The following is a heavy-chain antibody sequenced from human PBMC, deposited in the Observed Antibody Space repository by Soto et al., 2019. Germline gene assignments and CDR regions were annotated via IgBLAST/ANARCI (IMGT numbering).Heavy chain of an antibody. V-gene: IGHV1-69*13. CDR2: NIPIFRTA. CDR1: GVTFSSYA. J-gene: IGHJ6*02. Sequence: GASVKVSCKASGVTFSSYAISWVPPAPLQGREWMGGNIPIFRTANYAQKFQGRVTITADESTSTAYMELSSLRSEDTAVYYCARGAFGMATNRDYYYGMDVWGQGTTVTVSS. CDR3: ARGAFGMATNRDYYYGMDV. D-gene: IGHD5-12*01.